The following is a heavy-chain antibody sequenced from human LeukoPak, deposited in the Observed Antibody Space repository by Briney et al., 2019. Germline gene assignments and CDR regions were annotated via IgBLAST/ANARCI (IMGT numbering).Heavy chain of an antibody. CDR2: INPISGGT. D-gene: IGHD6-13*01. CDR1: GYIFTGYF. Sequence: ASVKVSCKASGYIFTGYFMHWVRQAPGQGLEWMGWINPISGGTNYAQKFQDRVTMTRDTSIGTAYMELSSLRSDDTAVYYCARDPAADEVGLDYWGQGTLVTVSS. CDR3: ARDPAADEVGLDY. J-gene: IGHJ4*02. V-gene: IGHV1-2*02.